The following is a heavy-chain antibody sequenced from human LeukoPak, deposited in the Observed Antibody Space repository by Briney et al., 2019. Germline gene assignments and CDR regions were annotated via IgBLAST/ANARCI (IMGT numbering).Heavy chain of an antibody. J-gene: IGHJ4*02. D-gene: IGHD3-9*01. V-gene: IGHV2-70*04. CDR3: ARTHFVWLRLDY. CDR2: IDWDDDK. CDR1: GFSLSTRGMR. Sequence: SGPALVKPTQTLTLTCTFSGFSLSTRGMRVSWIRQPPGKALEWLARIDWDDDKFYSTSLKTRLTISKDTSKNQVVLTMTNMDPVDTATYYCARTHFVWLRLDYWGQGTLVTVSS.